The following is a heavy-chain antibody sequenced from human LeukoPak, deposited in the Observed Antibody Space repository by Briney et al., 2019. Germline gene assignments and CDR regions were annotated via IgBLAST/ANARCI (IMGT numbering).Heavy chain of an antibody. CDR3: ARAGSYWTFDY. J-gene: IGHJ4*02. V-gene: IGHV3-7*01. CDR1: GFTFSSYW. Sequence: GGSLRLSCAASGFTFSSYWMSWVRQAPGKGLEWVANIKQDGSEKYYVDSEKGRFTISRDNAKNSLYLQMNSLRAEDTAVYYCARAGSYWTFDYWGQGTLVTVSS. D-gene: IGHD1-26*01. CDR2: IKQDGSEK.